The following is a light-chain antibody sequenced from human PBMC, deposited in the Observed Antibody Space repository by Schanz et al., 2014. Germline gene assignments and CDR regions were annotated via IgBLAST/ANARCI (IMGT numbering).Light chain of an antibody. J-gene: IGKJ2*01. V-gene: IGKV3-20*01. CDR3: QQYGTSPPYT. CDR1: QSVSSN. Sequence: EIVLTQSPATLSVSPGERATLSCRASQSVSSNLAWYQQKPGQAPRLLIYGASNRAAGIPDRFSGSGSGTDFTLTISRLEPEDFAVYSCQQYGTSPPYTFGQGTKLEIK. CDR2: GAS.